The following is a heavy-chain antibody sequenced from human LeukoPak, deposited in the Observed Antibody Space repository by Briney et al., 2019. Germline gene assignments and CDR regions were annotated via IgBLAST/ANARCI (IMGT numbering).Heavy chain of an antibody. V-gene: IGHV4-59*01. Sequence: SETLSLTCTVSGGSMNSYYWSWIRQPPGKGLEWIGYIYYSGSTNYNPSLKSRVTISVDTSKNQFSLKLSSVTAADTAVYYCARGAPYYYDSSGYLFDYWGQGIMVTVSS. CDR3: ARGAPYYYDSSGYLFDY. J-gene: IGHJ4*02. D-gene: IGHD3-22*01. CDR1: GGSMNSYY. CDR2: IYYSGST.